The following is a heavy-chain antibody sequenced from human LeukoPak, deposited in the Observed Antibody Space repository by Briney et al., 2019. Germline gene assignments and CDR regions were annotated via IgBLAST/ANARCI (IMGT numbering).Heavy chain of an antibody. CDR3: ARESLGSSGYYRDY. CDR2: ISWNSGSI. Sequence: GRSLRLSCAASGFTFDDYAMHWVRQAPGKGLEWVSGISWNSGSIGYADSVKGRFTISRDNAKNSLYLQMSSLRAEDTAVYYCARESLGSSGYYRDYWGQGTLVTVSS. V-gene: IGHV3-9*01. J-gene: IGHJ4*02. D-gene: IGHD3-22*01. CDR1: GFTFDDYA.